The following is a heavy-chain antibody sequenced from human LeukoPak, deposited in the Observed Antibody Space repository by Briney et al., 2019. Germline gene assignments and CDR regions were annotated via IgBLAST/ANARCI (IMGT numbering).Heavy chain of an antibody. CDR3: ARDTHCFDY. CDR2: INPNSGAT. Sequence: EASVKVSCXAYGYTFTDYFMHWVRLAPGQGLEWMGRINPNSGATNYAQKFQGRVTMTRDTSISTAYMELSRLTSDDTAIYYCARDTHCFDYWGQGTLATVSS. V-gene: IGHV1-2*06. J-gene: IGHJ4*02. CDR1: GYTFTDYF.